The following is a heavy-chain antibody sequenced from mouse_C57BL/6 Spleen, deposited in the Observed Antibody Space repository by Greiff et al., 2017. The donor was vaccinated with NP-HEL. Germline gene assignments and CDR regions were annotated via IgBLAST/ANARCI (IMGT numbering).Heavy chain of an antibody. D-gene: IGHD1-1*01. CDR2: IHPNSGST. J-gene: IGHJ2*01. V-gene: IGHV1-64*01. Sequence: QVQLKESGAELVKPGASVKLSCKASGYTFTSYWMHWVKQRPGQGLEWIGMIHPNSGSTNYNEKFKSKATLTVDKSSSTAYMQLSSLTSEDSAVYYCARYTTVVATDYWGQGTTLTVSS. CDR3: ARYTTVVATDY. CDR1: GYTFTSYW.